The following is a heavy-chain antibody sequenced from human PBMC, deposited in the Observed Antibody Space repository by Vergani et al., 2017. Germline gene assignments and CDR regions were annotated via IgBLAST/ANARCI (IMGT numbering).Heavy chain of an antibody. J-gene: IGHJ3*01. CDR1: GYTFTNDW. D-gene: IGHD2-21*02. V-gene: IGHV5-51*01. CDR3: ARQSTFCDADCFSVAVED. Sequence: EVRLVQSGAVVKKSGESLKISCQASGYTFTNDWIGWVRQLPGEGFEWMGDIYPDDSVAKYSPSFQGRVTLSVDLSISTAYLHWKSLEASDSAMYYCARQSTFCDADCFSVAVEDWGQGTMVTVSS. CDR2: IYPDDSVA.